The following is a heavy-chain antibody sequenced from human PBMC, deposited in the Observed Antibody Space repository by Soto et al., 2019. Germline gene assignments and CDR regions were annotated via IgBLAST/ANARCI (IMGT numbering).Heavy chain of an antibody. D-gene: IGHD3-3*01. CDR2: IIPIFGTA. J-gene: IGHJ6*02. V-gene: IGHV1-69*01. Sequence: QVQLVQSGAEVKKPGSSVKVSCKASGGTFSSYAISWVRQAPGQGLEWMGGIIPIFGTANYAQKFQGRVTITADESTRTAYMELSSLRCEDTAVYYCARDLDSRITIFMMDVWGQGTTVTVSS. CDR3: ARDLDSRITIFMMDV. CDR1: GGTFSSYA.